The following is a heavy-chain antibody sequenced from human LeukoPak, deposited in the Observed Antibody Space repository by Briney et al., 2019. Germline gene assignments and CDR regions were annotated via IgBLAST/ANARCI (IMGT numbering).Heavy chain of an antibody. CDR3: ARLDCSSTSCFFDY. D-gene: IGHD2-2*01. CDR2: MNPNSGNT. V-gene: IGHV1-8*01. Sequence: ASVKVSCKASGYTFTSYDINWVRQATGQGLEWMGWMNPNSGNTGYAQKFQGRVTMTRNTSIGTAYMELSSIRSEDKAVYYCARLDCSSTSCFFDYWGQGTLVTVSS. J-gene: IGHJ4*02. CDR1: GYTFTSYD.